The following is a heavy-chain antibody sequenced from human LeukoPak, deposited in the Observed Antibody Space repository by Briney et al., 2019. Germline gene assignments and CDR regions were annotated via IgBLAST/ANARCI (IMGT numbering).Heavy chain of an antibody. Sequence: RGSLRLSCATSGFTFSSYGFHWVRQAPGEGLDWLAVISFDGTNSYYADSVKGRFIISRDNSKSTVYLQMNSLRAEDTAVYYCANARSSGWYESDYWGQGTMVTVSS. J-gene: IGHJ4*02. D-gene: IGHD6-19*01. CDR2: ISFDGTNS. CDR1: GFTFSSYG. CDR3: ANARSSGWYESDY. V-gene: IGHV3-30*18.